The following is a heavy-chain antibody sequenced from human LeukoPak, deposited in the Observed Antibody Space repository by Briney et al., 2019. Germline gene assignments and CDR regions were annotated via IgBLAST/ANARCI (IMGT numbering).Heavy chain of an antibody. J-gene: IGHJ4*02. CDR1: GGSISSYY. D-gene: IGHD3-16*02. CDR2: LYYSGST. Sequence: SETLSLICAVSGGSISSYYWSWVRQPPGKGLEWIGYLYYSGSTNYNPSLKSRVTISVDTSKNHFSLKLTSVTAADTAMYYCARTDPRQVYRYDYWGQGTLVTVSS. CDR3: ARTDPRQVYRYDY. V-gene: IGHV4-59*01.